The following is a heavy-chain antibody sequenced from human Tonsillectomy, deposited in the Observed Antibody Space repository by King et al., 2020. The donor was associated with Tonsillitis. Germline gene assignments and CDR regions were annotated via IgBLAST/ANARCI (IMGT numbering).Heavy chain of an antibody. J-gene: IGHJ4*02. Sequence: QLVQSGGGLVKPGGSLRLSFAASGFTFSNAWMSWVRQAPGKGLEGGGRIKSKTDGGTTDYAAPVKGRFTISRDDSKNTLYLQMNSLKTEDTAVYYCTTGIFGVVLRQILALDYWGQGTLVTVSS. CDR2: IKSKTDGGTT. V-gene: IGHV3-15*01. CDR1: GFTFSNAW. D-gene: IGHD3-3*01. CDR3: TTGIFGVVLRQILALDY.